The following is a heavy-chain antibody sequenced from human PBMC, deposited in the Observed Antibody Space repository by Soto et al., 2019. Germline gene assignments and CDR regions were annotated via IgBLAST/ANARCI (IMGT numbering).Heavy chain of an antibody. D-gene: IGHD6-13*01. CDR3: ARRGYDYYYGMDV. V-gene: IGHV5-51*01. J-gene: IGHJ6*02. CDR2: IYPGDSDT. Sequence: GESLKISCKGSGYKFTSYWIAWVRQMPGRGLEWIGIIYPGDSDTRYSPSFQGQVTISADKSISTAYLQWSSLKASDTAMYYCARRGYDYYYGMDVWGQGTTVTVSS. CDR1: GYKFTSYW.